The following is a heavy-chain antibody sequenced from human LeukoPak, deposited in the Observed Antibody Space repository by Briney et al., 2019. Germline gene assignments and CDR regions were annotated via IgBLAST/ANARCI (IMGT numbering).Heavy chain of an antibody. CDR1: GYTFTSYY. D-gene: IGHD4-11*01. CDR3: ARETRDYSNYGLDYYYYYMDV. V-gene: IGHV1-46*01. Sequence: ASVKVSCKASGYTFTSYYMHWVRQAPGQGLEWMGIINPSGGSTSYAQKFQGRVTMTRDTSTSTVYMELSSLRSEDTAVYYCARETRDYSNYGLDYYYYYMDVWGKGTTVTVSS. CDR2: INPSGGST. J-gene: IGHJ6*03.